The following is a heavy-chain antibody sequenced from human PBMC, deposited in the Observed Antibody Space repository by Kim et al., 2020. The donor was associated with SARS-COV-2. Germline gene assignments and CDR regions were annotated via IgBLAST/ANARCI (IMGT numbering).Heavy chain of an antibody. D-gene: IGHD6-13*01. CDR3: ARQQQQLVPYYFDY. J-gene: IGHJ4*02. V-gene: IGHV4-39*01. Sequence: NPSLKSRVTISVDTSKNQFSLKLSSITAADTAVYYCARQQQQLVPYYFDYWGQGTLVTVPS.